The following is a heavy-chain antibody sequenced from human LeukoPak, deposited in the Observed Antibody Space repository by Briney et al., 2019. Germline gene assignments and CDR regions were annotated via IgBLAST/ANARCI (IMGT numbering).Heavy chain of an antibody. D-gene: IGHD6-13*01. Sequence: GGSLRLSCAASGFIFSSYAMNWVRQAPGKGLEWVSYFSSTTNTIFYADSVKGRFTISRDNAKNSLYLQMNSLRDEDTAVYYCARDCVYSSSFASYPCDYWGQGTLVTVSS. CDR3: ARDCVYSSSFASYPCDY. V-gene: IGHV3-48*02. CDR2: FSSTTNTI. J-gene: IGHJ4*02. CDR1: GFIFSSYA.